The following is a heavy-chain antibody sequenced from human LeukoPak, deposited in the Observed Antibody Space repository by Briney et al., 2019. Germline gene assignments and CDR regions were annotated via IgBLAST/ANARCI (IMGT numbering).Heavy chain of an antibody. CDR2: IGRGGDII. J-gene: IGHJ5*02. V-gene: IGHV3-23*01. D-gene: IGHD2-8*01. CDR1: GFTFSSYA. CDR3: ARDRRGNGFDP. Sequence: GGSLRLSCAASGFTFSSYAMSWVRQAPGEGLEWISSIGRGGDIIYYTDSVKGRFTISRHNSKNTLYLQMNSLRAEDTAVYYCARDRRGNGFDPWGQGTLVTVSS.